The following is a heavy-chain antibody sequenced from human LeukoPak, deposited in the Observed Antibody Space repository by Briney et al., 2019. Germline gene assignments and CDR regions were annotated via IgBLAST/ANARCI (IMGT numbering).Heavy chain of an antibody. D-gene: IGHD5-18*01. CDR1: GYSFTSYW. Sequence: GESLKISCKGSGYSFTSYWIGWVRQMPGKGLEWMGIIYPGDSDTRYSPSFQGQVTISADKSISTAYLQWSSLKASDTATYYCARQSVGYSYGTRYYYYYMDVWGKGTTVTISS. CDR3: ARQSVGYSYGTRYYYYYMDV. V-gene: IGHV5-51*01. CDR2: IYPGDSDT. J-gene: IGHJ6*03.